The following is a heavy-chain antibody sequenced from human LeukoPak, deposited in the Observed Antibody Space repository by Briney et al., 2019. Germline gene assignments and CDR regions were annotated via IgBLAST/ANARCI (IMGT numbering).Heavy chain of an antibody. V-gene: IGHV4-39*07. J-gene: IGHJ5*02. D-gene: IGHD3-10*01. CDR3: ARSRLVRGVITRNWFDP. CDR2: IYYSGTT. Sequence: SETLSLTCIVSGGSISSSSYYWGWIRQPPGKGLEWIGSIYYSGTTYYNPSLKSRVTISVDTSKNQFSLKLSSVTAADTAVYYCARSRLVRGVITRNWFDPWGQGTLVTVSS. CDR1: GGSISSSSYY.